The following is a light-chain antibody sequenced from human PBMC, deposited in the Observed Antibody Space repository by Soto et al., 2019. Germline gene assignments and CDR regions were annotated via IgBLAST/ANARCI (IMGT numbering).Light chain of an antibody. CDR3: QQYSSWPMWT. V-gene: IGKV3-15*01. CDR2: GAS. CDR1: QRVSSH. Sequence: EIVMTQSPATLSVSPGEGATLSCRASQRVSSHLAWYQHKPGQAPRLLIYGASTRATGIPARFSGSGFGTEFTLTISCLHSEDVAVYYCQQYSSWPMWTFGQGTKV. J-gene: IGKJ1*01.